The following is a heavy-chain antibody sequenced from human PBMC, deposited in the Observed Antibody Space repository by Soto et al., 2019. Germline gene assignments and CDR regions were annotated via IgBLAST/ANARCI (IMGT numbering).Heavy chain of an antibody. CDR3: ATRPSPQILVVIGNDAFDI. CDR1: GGTFSSYA. D-gene: IGHD3-22*01. V-gene: IGHV1-69*01. J-gene: IGHJ3*02. CDR2: IIPIFGTA. Sequence: QVQLVQSGAEVKKPGSSVKDSCKASGGTFSSYAISWVRQAPGQGLEWMGGIIPIFGTANYAQKFQGSVTITADESTSTAYMELSSLRSEDTAVYYCATRPSPQILVVIGNDAFDIWGQGTMVTVSS.